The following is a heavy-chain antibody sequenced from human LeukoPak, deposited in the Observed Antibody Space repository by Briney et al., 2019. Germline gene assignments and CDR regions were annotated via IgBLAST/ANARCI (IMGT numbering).Heavy chain of an antibody. D-gene: IGHD3-22*01. CDR2: IYYSGST. Sequence: PSETLSLTCTVSGGSISSGGYYWSWIRQHPGKGLEWIGYIYYSGSTYYNPSLKSRVTISVDTSENQFSLKLSSVTAADTAVYYCARENPLGVNYFDYWGQGTLVTVSS. CDR1: GGSISSGGYY. J-gene: IGHJ4*02. V-gene: IGHV4-31*03. CDR3: ARENPLGVNYFDY.